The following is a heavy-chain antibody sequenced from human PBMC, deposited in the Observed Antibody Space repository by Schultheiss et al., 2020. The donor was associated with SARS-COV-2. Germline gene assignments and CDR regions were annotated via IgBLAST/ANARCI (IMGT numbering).Heavy chain of an antibody. J-gene: IGHJ4*02. CDR1: GFTFSNAW. CDR3: TTSGYNWNDDY. Sequence: GESLKISCAASGFTFSNAWMSWVRQAPGKGLEWVSGISGSGGSTYYADSVKGRFTISRDNSKNTLYLQMNSLKTEDTAVYYCTTSGYNWNDDYWGQGTLVTVSS. CDR2: ISGSGGST. V-gene: IGHV3-23*01. D-gene: IGHD1-20*01.